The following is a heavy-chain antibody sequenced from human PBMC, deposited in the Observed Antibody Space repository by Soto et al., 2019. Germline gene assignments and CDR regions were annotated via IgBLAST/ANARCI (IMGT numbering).Heavy chain of an antibody. J-gene: IGHJ6*02. D-gene: IGHD1-1*01. CDR3: ARQRNGAGDV. CDR1: GLTFSTYG. Sequence: LVESGGGLVQPGGSLRLSCEASGLTFSTYGFNWVRQGPGKGLEWVSYITSSTTIYYADSVRGRFTTSRDNAKNSLYLQMNSLRDEDTAVYYCARQRNGAGDVWGQGTTVTVSS. CDR2: ITSSTTI. V-gene: IGHV3-48*02.